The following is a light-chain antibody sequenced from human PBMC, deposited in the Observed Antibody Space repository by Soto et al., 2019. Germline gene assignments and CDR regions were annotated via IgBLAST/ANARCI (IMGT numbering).Light chain of an antibody. CDR2: DAS. J-gene: IGKJ4*01. Sequence: EVMLTQSPATLSSSPGESVTLSCRASQSINTYLAWYQQKPGQAPRLLIYDASYRAAGIPSRFSGSGSGTDFTLTISSLEPSDFAIYHCQQRSNWPLTFGGGTKVEI. CDR1: QSINTY. CDR3: QQRSNWPLT. V-gene: IGKV3-11*01.